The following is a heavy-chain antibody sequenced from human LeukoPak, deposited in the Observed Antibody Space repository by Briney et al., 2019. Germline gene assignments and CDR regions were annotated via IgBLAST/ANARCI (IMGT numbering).Heavy chain of an antibody. CDR2: INHSGST. J-gene: IGHJ4*02. V-gene: IGHV4-34*01. D-gene: IGHD4-17*01. Sequence: PGGSLRLSCAASGFTFSDYYMSWIRQPPGKGLEWIGEINHSGSTNYNPSLKSRVTISVDTSKNQFSLKLSSVTAADTAVYYCARVDGDADYWGQGTLVTVSS. CDR3: ARVDGDADY. CDR1: GFTFSDYY.